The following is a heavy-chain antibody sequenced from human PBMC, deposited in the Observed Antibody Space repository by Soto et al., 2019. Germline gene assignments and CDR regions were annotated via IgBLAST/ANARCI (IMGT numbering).Heavy chain of an antibody. J-gene: IGHJ4*02. CDR2: ISYDGSNK. Sequence: QVQLVESGGGVVQPGRSLRLSCAASGFTFSSYGMHWVRQAPGKGLEWVAVISYDGSNKYYADSVKGRFTISRDNTKNTQYLQRKSLRDEDTALYYCAKDSRIVVVTAPYDYWGQGTLVTVSS. D-gene: IGHD2-21*02. CDR1: GFTFSSYG. CDR3: AKDSRIVVVTAPYDY. V-gene: IGHV3-30*18.